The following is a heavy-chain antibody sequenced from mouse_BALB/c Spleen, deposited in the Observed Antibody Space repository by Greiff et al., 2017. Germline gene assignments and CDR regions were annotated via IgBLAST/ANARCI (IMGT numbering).Heavy chain of an antibody. D-gene: IGHD2-10*02. J-gene: IGHJ4*01. V-gene: IGHV5-17*02. CDR2: ISSGSSTI. CDR3: AKRYDYDAMDY. Sequence: EVHLVESGGGLVQPGGSRKLSCAASGFTFSSFGMHWVRQAPEKGLEWVAYISSGSSTIYYADTVKGRFTISRDNPKNTLFLQMTSLRSEDTAMYYCAKRYDYDAMDYWGQGTSVTVSS. CDR1: GFTFSSFG.